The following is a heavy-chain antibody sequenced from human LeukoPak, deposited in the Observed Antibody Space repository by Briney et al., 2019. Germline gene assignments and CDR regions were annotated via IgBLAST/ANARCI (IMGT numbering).Heavy chain of an antibody. J-gene: IGHJ4*02. CDR3: ARCGEMATINSCYFDF. CDR2: IYPVDSDT. V-gene: IGHV5-51*01. Sequence: GESLKISCKGFGYSFTYYWIGWVRQVPGKGLGWGGIIYPVDSDTIYSPCFQGQVTISAAKSITTAYLQWSSLRASDTAMYYCARCGEMATINSCYFDFWGQGTLVTVSS. D-gene: IGHD5-24*01. CDR1: GYSFTYYW.